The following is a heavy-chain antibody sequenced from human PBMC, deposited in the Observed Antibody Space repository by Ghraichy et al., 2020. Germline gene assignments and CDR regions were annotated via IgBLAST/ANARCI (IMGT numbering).Heavy chain of an antibody. CDR2: INAGNGNT. V-gene: IGHV1-3*01. Sequence: ASVKVSCKASGYTFTNYAMHWVRQAPGQRLEWMGWINAGNGNTNYAQKLQGRVTMTTDTSTSTAYMELRSLRSDDTAVYYCARDRYYDILTGYYGVMMEFDYWGQGTLVTVSS. D-gene: IGHD3-9*01. CDR3: ARDRYYDILTGYYGVMMEFDY. CDR1: GYTFTNYA. J-gene: IGHJ4*02.